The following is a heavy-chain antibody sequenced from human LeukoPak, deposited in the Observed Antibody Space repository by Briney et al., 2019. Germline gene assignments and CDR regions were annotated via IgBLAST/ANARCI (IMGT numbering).Heavy chain of an antibody. V-gene: IGHV3-7*03. Sequence: SGGSLRLSCAASGFTFSSYWMNWARQAPGKGLEWVASINHNGNVNYYVDSVKGRLTISRDNAKNSLYLQMSNLRAEDTAVYFCARGGGLDVWGQGATVTVSS. CDR1: GFTFSSYW. CDR3: ARGGGLDV. CDR2: INHNGNVN. J-gene: IGHJ6*02. D-gene: IGHD3-16*01.